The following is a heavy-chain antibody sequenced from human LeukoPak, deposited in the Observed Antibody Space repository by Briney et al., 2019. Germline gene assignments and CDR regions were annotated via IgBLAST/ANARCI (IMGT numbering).Heavy chain of an antibody. D-gene: IGHD3-10*01. Sequence: GASVKVSCKASGYTFTSYGISWVRQAPGQGLEWMGWISAYNGNTNYAQKLQGRVTMTTDTSTSTAYMELRSLRSDDTAAYYCARVGRMVRGVNLWSPLDYWGQGTLVTVSS. CDR3: ARVGRMVRGVNLWSPLDY. J-gene: IGHJ4*02. V-gene: IGHV1-18*01. CDR1: GYTFTSYG. CDR2: ISAYNGNT.